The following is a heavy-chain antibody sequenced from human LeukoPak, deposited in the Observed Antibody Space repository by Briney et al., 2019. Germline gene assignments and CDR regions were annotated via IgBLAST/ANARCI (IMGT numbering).Heavy chain of an antibody. D-gene: IGHD3-16*01. V-gene: IGHV4-59*01. CDR2: IYYSGST. J-gene: IGHJ4*01. CDR3: ARAGGDYYDYVWGSYKYYFDY. CDR1: GGSISIYY. Sequence: SETLSLTCTVSGGSISIYYWTWIRQPPGKGLEWIGYIYYSGSTNYNPSLKSRVTISVDTSKNQFSLKLSSVTAADTAVYYCARAGGDYYDYVWGSYKYYFDYWGQGTLVTVSS.